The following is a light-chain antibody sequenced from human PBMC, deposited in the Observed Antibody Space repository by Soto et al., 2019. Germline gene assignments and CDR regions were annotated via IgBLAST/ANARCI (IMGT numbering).Light chain of an antibody. V-gene: IGKV1-9*01. J-gene: IGKJ5*01. CDR2: AAS. CDR3: QQLNSYPQPT. CDR1: QDISVY. Sequence: IQMSQSPSSLSASVGDRVTITCQASQDISVYLNWYQQKPGKAPKLLIYAASTLQSGVPSRFSGSGSGTDFTLTISSLQPEDFATYYCQQLNSYPQPTFGQGTRLEIK.